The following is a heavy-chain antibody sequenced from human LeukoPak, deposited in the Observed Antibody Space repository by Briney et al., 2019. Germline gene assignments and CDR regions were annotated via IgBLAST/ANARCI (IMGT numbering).Heavy chain of an antibody. CDR1: GLTFDSYW. CDR3: AKVAVNYDNFLGYYHYYMDV. J-gene: IGHJ6*03. CDR2: INQHGSEK. D-gene: IGHD1-7*01. Sequence: GGSLRLSCAASGLTFDSYWMTWVRQAPGKGLEWVTNINQHGSEKYYVDSVKGRFTVSRDNAKNSLNLLMNSLRAEDTAVYYCAKVAVNYDNFLGYYHYYMDVWGKGTTVTVSS. V-gene: IGHV3-7*01.